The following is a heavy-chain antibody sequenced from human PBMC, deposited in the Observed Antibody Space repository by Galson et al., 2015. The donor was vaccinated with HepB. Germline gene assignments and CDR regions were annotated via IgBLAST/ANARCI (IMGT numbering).Heavy chain of an antibody. V-gene: IGHV3-7*03. Sequence: SLRLSCAASGFMFSDYWMSWVRQAPGKGPEWVANIKEDGIKKYYVDSVKGRFTISRDNAKNSLYLQMNSLRVEDTAVYYCARDIGGRRPRGDWGQGTLVIVSS. CDR2: IKEDGIKK. CDR3: ARDIGGRRPRGD. CDR1: GFMFSDYW. D-gene: IGHD3-16*01. J-gene: IGHJ4*02.